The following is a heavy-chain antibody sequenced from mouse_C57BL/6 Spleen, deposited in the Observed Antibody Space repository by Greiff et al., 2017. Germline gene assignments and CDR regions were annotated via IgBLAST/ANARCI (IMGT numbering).Heavy chain of an antibody. CDR1: GFTFSSYA. Sequence: EVTSVESGDGLVKPGGSLKLSCAASGFTFSSYAMSWVRQTPEKRLGWVAYISSGGDYIYYAATVTGRFTISRDNARNNLYLQMSSLKSEDTAMYYCTRGSSSWYFDVWGTGTTVTVSS. V-gene: IGHV5-9-1*02. CDR2: ISSGGDYI. CDR3: TRGSSSWYFDV. D-gene: IGHD1-1*01. J-gene: IGHJ1*03.